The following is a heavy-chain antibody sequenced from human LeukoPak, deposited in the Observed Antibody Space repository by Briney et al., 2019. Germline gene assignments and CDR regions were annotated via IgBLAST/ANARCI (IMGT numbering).Heavy chain of an antibody. CDR2: IYYSGST. V-gene: IGHV4-34*01. Sequence: SETLSLTCAVYGGSFSGYYWGWIRQPPGKGLEWIGSIYYSGSTYYNPALKSQVTISVDTSKNQFSLKLSSVTAADTAVYYCARAWPFYYYYYMDVWGKGTTVTISS. CDR3: ARAWPFYYYYYMDV. CDR1: GGSFSGYY. J-gene: IGHJ6*03.